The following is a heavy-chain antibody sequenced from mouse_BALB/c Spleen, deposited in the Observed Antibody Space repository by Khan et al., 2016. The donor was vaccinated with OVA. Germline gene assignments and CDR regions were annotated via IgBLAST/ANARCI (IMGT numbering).Heavy chain of an antibody. J-gene: IGHJ3*01. CDR1: GYTFTSYY. V-gene: IGHV1S81*02. CDR2: INPSNGGT. D-gene: IGHD2-1*01. Sequence: QIQLVQSGAELVKPGASVRLSCKASGYTFTSYYLYWVKQRPGQGLEWIGDINPSNGGTNFNEKFKSKATLTVDKSSSTAYTQLSSLTSEDSAVYYCTRSGYGTFAYWGQGTLVTVSA. CDR3: TRSGYGTFAY.